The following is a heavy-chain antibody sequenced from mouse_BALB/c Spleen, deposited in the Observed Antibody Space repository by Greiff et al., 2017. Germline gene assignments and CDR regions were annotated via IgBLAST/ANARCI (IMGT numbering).Heavy chain of an antibody. Sequence: VQLKQSGAELVRSGASVKLSCTASGFNIKDYYMHWVKQRPEQGLEWIGWIDPENGDTEYAPKFQGKATMTADTSSNTAYLQLSSLTSEDTAVYYCNACYYYGSSLFDYWGQGTTLTVSS. D-gene: IGHD1-1*01. CDR2: IDPENGDT. CDR1: GFNIKDYY. CDR3: NACYYYGSSLFDY. V-gene: IGHV14-4*02. J-gene: IGHJ2*01.